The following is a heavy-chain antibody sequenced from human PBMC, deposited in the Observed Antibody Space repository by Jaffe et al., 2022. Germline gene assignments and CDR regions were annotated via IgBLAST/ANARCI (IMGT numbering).Heavy chain of an antibody. CDR1: GGSISSGSYY. D-gene: IGHD3-22*01. Sequence: QVQLQESGPGLVKPSQTLSLTCTVSGGSISSGSYYWSWIRQPAGKGLEWIGRIYTSGSTNYNPSLKSRVTISVDTSKNQFSLKLSSVTAADTAVYYCARYGLSSGYIMRTVYYYYYMDVWGKGTTVTVSS. J-gene: IGHJ6*03. CDR2: IYTSGST. CDR3: ARYGLSSGYIMRTVYYYYYMDV. V-gene: IGHV4-61*02.